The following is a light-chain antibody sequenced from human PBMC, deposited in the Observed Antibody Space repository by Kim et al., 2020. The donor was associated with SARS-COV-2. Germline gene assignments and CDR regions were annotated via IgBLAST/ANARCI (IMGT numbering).Light chain of an antibody. CDR1: QSIANY. CDR2: AAS. Sequence: DFQMTQSPSSLSASVGDRVTITCRASQSIANYLNWYQHKPPGKAPNLLLYAASTLHTGVPSRFSGSGSGTNFTLTVSGLQPEDFASYYCQQSYTTPITFGQGTRLEIK. V-gene: IGKV1-39*01. CDR3: QQSYTTPIT. J-gene: IGKJ5*01.